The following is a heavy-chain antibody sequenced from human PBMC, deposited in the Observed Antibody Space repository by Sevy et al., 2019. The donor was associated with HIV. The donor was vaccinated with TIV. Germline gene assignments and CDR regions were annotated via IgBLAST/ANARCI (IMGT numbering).Heavy chain of an antibody. Sequence: SETLSLTCSVSGGSMRNFYWSWIRQPPGKGLEWIGNIYYSGSTNYNPSLKSRVTMSVDTSKNQFSLKLSSVTAADTAVYHCARSGFLEWAGSTRGPRNWFDPWGQGTLVTVSS. CDR3: ARSGFLEWAGSTRGPRNWFDP. CDR1: GGSMRNFY. J-gene: IGHJ5*02. CDR2: IYYSGST. V-gene: IGHV4-59*13. D-gene: IGHD3-3*01.